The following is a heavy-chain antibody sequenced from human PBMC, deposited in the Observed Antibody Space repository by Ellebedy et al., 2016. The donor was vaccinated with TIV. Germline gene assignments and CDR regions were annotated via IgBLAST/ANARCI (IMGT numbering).Heavy chain of an antibody. CDR2: IYYSGST. Sequence: MPSETLSLTCTVSGGSISSYYWSWIRKPPGKGLEWIGYIYYSGSTNYNPSLKSRVTISVDTSKNQFSLKLSSVTAADTAVYYCARVWRGDYSSWFDYWGQGTLVTVSS. CDR3: ARVWRGDYSSWFDY. CDR1: GGSISSYY. J-gene: IGHJ4*02. D-gene: IGHD4-17*01. V-gene: IGHV4-59*08.